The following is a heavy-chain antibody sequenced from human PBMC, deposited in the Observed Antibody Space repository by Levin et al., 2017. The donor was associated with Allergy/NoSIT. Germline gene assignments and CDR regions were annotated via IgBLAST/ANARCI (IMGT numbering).Heavy chain of an antibody. J-gene: IGHJ4*02. CDR3: AGSSIAAAATDY. V-gene: IGHV4-39*01. D-gene: IGHD6-25*01. Sequence: SQTLSLTCTVSGGSICTSSDYWGWIRQPPGKGLEWIGSIYNSGSTFYNPSLKSRVTISVDTSKNQVSLKLSSVTAADAAVYCCAGSSIAAAATDYWGQGTLVTVSS. CDR2: IYNSGST. CDR1: GGSICTSSDY.